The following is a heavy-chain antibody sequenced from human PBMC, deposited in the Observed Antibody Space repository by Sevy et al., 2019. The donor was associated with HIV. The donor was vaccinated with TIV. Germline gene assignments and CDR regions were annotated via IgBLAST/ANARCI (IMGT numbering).Heavy chain of an antibody. CDR1: GFAVSSNF. CDR3: ARGKHSSDYYGSFDY. Sequence: GGSLRLSCAASGFAVSSNFMNWVPQAPGKGLEWVPVIYIGGSTYYADSVKGRFTISRDNSKNTLYLQMNSLRAEDTAVYYCARGKHSSDYYGSFDYWGQGTLVTVSS. J-gene: IGHJ4*02. CDR2: IYIGGST. V-gene: IGHV3-53*01. D-gene: IGHD6-19*01.